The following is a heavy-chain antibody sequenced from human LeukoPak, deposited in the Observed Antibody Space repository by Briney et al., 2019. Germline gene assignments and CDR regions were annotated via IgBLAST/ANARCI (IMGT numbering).Heavy chain of an antibody. CDR2: ISGSSSGT. D-gene: IGHD2-2*01. V-gene: IGHV3-23*01. CDR1: GFTFSSYD. Sequence: GGSLRLSCAASGFTFSSYDMSWVRQAPGRGLEWVSGISGSSSGTYYADSVKGRFTISISRDNFKNTLYLQMNSLRAEDTAVYYCAKGLSTSYYSDFDYWGQGTLVTVSS. CDR3: AKGLSTSYYSDFDY. J-gene: IGHJ4*02.